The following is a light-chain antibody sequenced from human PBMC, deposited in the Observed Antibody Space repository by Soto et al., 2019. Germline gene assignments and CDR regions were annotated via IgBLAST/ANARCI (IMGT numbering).Light chain of an antibody. CDR1: SGSVSTSYY. Sequence: QAVVTQEPSFSVSPGRTVTLTCGLSSGSVSTSYYPSWYQQTPGQAPRTLIYSTNTRSSGVTDRFSGSILGNKAALTITGAQADDESDYYCVLYMGSGMSVFGGGTKLTVL. CDR2: STN. CDR3: VLYMGSGMSV. V-gene: IGLV8-61*01. J-gene: IGLJ3*02.